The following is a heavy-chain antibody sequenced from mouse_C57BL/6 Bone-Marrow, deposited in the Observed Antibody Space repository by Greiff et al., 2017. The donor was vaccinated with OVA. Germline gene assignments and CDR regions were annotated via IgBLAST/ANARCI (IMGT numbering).Heavy chain of an antibody. J-gene: IGHJ3*01. CDR3: ARDPNWDGFAY. Sequence: DVQLVESGGGLVKPGGSLKLSCAASGFTFSSYAMSWVRQTPEKRLEWVATISDGGSYTYYPDNVKGRFTISRDNAKNNLYLQMSHLKSEDTAMYYCARDPNWDGFAYWGQGTLVTVSA. V-gene: IGHV5-4*01. D-gene: IGHD4-1*01. CDR2: ISDGGSYT. CDR1: GFTFSSYA.